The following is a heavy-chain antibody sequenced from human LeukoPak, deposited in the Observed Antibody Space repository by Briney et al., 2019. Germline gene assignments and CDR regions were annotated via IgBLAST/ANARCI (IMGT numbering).Heavy chain of an antibody. CDR3: ATIRHCTNGVCYFDY. J-gene: IGHJ4*02. D-gene: IGHD2-8*01. CDR2: INPNSGGT. Sequence: ASVKVSCKASGYTFTGYYMHWVRQAPGQGLEWMGWINPNSGGTNDAQKFQGRVSMTRDTTISTVYMELSRLRSDDTAMYYCATIRHCTNGVCYFDYWGQGTLVTVSS. CDR1: GYTFTGYY. V-gene: IGHV1-2*02.